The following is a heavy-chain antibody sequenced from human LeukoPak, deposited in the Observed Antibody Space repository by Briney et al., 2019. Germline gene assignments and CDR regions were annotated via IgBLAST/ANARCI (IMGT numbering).Heavy chain of an antibody. J-gene: IGHJ6*03. CDR2: INPNSGGT. D-gene: IGHD3-10*01. Sequence: ASVKVSCKASGYTFTVYYMHWVRQAPGQGLEWMGWINPNSGGTNYAQKFQRRVTMTRDTSISTAYMELSRLRSEDTAVYYCARRGGVWYGETDKPYYYYYMDVWGKGTTVTISS. V-gene: IGHV1-2*02. CDR3: ARRGGVWYGETDKPYYYYYMDV. CDR1: GYTFTVYY.